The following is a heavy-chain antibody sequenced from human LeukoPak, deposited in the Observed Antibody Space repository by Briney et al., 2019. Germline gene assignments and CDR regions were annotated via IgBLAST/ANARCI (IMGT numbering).Heavy chain of an antibody. CDR2: ISDDGTFT. CDR3: ARDPRLGGGDRGDY. CDR1: GFTFSRYA. Sequence: PGRSLRLSCAASGFTFSRYAMHWVRQAPGKGLEWVAVISDDGTFTLYGDSVRGRFSISRDSSKNTVFLQMNSVRPEDTAVYFCARDPRLGGGDRGDYWGQGTLVTVSS. V-gene: IGHV3-30-3*01. J-gene: IGHJ4*02. D-gene: IGHD3-16*01.